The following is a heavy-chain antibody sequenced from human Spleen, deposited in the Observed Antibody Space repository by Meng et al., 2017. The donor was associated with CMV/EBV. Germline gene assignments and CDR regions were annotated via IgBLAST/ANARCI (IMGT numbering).Heavy chain of an antibody. CDR3: ARDLWATFWYFDL. D-gene: IGHD2-21*01. CDR1: GYTFTGYY. V-gene: IGHV1-2*02. J-gene: IGHJ2*01. Sequence: ASGYTFTGYYLHWVRQAPGQGPEWMGWLNPSGGDSNYAQKFQGRVTMTSATSISTAYMELNRLRSDDTAVYFCARDLWATFWYFDLWGPGTLVTVSS. CDR2: LNPSGGDS.